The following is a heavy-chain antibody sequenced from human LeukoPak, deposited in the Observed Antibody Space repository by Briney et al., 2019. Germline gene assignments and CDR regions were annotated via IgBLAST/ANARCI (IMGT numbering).Heavy chain of an antibody. J-gene: IGHJ4*02. Sequence: GGSLRLSCAASGFTFSSYGMHWVRQAPGKGLEWVAFIRYDGSNKYYADSVKGRFTISRDNSKNTLYLQMNSLRAEDTAVYYCAKDGGDSSGYYHYCFDYWGQGTLVTVSS. CDR1: GFTFSSYG. V-gene: IGHV3-30*02. CDR3: AKDGGDSSGYYHYCFDY. D-gene: IGHD3-22*01. CDR2: IRYDGSNK.